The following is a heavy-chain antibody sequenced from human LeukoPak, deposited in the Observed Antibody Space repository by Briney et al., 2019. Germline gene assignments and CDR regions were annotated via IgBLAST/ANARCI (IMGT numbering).Heavy chain of an antibody. V-gene: IGHV4-39*01. CDR2: IYYSGST. D-gene: IGHD3-3*01. Sequence: SETLSLTCTVSGGSISSSSYYWGWIRQPPGKGLEWIGSIYYSGSTYYNPSLKSRVTISVDTSKNQFSLKLSSVTAADTAVYYCARGRTIFGVVMADYYGMDVWGQGTTVTVSS. J-gene: IGHJ6*02. CDR1: GGSISSSSYY. CDR3: ARGRTIFGVVMADYYGMDV.